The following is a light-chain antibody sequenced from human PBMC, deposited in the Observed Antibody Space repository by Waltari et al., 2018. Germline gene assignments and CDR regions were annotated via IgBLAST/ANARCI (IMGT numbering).Light chain of an antibody. CDR1: NSDVGSYNR. J-gene: IGLJ2*01. V-gene: IGLV2-18*02. CDR2: EVS. CDR3: SSFTTSRTII. Sequence: QSALTQPPSVSGSPGQSVNISCTGTNSDVGSYNRVSWFHQPPGTAPKLMIFEVSTRPSGVPGRFSGSKSGNTASLTISGLQAEDEGDYYCSSFTTSRTIIFGGGTKLTVL.